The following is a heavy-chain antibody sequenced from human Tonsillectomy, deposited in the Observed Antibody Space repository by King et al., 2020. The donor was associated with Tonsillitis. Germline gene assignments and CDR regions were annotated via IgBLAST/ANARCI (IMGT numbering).Heavy chain of an antibody. CDR1: GGSFTGYF. CDR3: ARLVAGTTSYYYGMDV. CDR2: INQSGST. D-gene: IGHD2-15*01. Sequence: VQLQQWGAGLLKPSETLSLTCAVYGGSFTGYFWSWIRQPPGKGLDWIGEINQSGSTNYNPSLKSRVTISVDQSKNQFSLRLSSVTAADTAVYYCARLVAGTTSYYYGMDVWGQGTTVTVSS. J-gene: IGHJ6*02. V-gene: IGHV4-34*01.